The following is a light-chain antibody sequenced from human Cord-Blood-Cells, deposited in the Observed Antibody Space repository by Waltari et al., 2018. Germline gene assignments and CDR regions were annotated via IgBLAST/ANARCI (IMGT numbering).Light chain of an antibody. CDR3: QQYYSTPPT. V-gene: IGKV4-1*01. CDR2: WAY. J-gene: IGKJ1*01. CDR1: QSVLYSSNNKNY. Sequence: DIVMTQSPDSLAVSLGERATINCKSSQSVLYSSNNKNYLAWYQQKPGQPPKLLIYWAYXXXXXXXXRFSGXGSGTDFTLTISSLQAEDVAVYYCQQYYSTPPTFGQGTKVEIK.